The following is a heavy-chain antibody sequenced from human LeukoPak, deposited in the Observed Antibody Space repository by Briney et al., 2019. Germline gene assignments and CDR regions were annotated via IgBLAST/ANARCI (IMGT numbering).Heavy chain of an antibody. Sequence: ASVKVSCKASGYTFTGYYMHWVRQAPGQGLEWMGWINPNSGGTNYAQKFQGRVTMTRDTSISTAYMELSRLRSDDTAVYYCARDVKVRGVIKSYFDYWAREPWSPSPQ. V-gene: IGHV1-2*02. D-gene: IGHD3-10*01. CDR3: ARDVKVRGVIKSYFDY. J-gene: IGHJ4*02. CDR1: GYTFTGYY. CDR2: INPNSGGT.